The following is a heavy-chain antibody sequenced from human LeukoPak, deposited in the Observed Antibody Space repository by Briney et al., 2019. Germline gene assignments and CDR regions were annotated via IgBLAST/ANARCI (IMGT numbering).Heavy chain of an antibody. CDR1: GYTFTSYY. CDR2: INPSGGST. Sequence: ASVKVSCKASGYTFTSYYMHWVRQAPGQGLEWMGIINPSGGSTSYAQKFQGRVTITADESTSTAYMELSSLRSEDTAVYYCAILLAYCGGDCYPFDYWGQGTLVTVSS. D-gene: IGHD2-21*02. V-gene: IGHV1-46*01. CDR3: AILLAYCGGDCYPFDY. J-gene: IGHJ4*02.